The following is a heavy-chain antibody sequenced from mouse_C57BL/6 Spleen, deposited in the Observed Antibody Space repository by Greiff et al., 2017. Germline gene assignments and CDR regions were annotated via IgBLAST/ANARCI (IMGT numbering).Heavy chain of an antibody. J-gene: IGHJ4*01. Sequence: VQLQQSGPGLVKPGASVKISCKASGYSCTGYYMNWVKQSPEKSLEWIGEINPSTGGTNYNQKFKAKATLTVDKSSSTAYMQLKSLTSEDSAVYYCARFYYGRGYAMDYWGQGTSVTVSS. V-gene: IGHV1-42*01. D-gene: IGHD1-1*01. CDR1: GYSCTGYY. CDR2: INPSTGGT. CDR3: ARFYYGRGYAMDY.